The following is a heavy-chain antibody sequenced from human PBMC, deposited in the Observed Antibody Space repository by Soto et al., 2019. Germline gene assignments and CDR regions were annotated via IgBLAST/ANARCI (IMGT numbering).Heavy chain of an antibody. J-gene: IGHJ1*01. CDR1: GYTFTNFA. CDR2: INGGTGYT. D-gene: IGHD1-1*01. CDR3: ARNVLDS. V-gene: IGHV1-3*01. Sequence: ASVKVSCKASGYTFTNFAIHWVRQVPGERLEWLGWINGGTGYTKYSQRLQGRITITRDTSATTSYMELRSLTPEDTALYYCARNVLDSWGQGNLVTVSS.